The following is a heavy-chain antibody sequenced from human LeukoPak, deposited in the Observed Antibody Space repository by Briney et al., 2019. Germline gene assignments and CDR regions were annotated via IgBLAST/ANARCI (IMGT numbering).Heavy chain of an antibody. CDR3: ARDAYSSSSGRAFDI. J-gene: IGHJ3*02. V-gene: IGHV3-30*02. CDR1: GFTFSSYG. CDR2: IRYDGSNK. D-gene: IGHD6-6*01. Sequence: GGSLRLSCAASGFTFSSYGMHWVRQAPGKGLEWVAFIRYDGSNKYYADFVKGRFTISRDNSKNTLYLQMNSLRAEDTAVYYCARDAYSSSSGRAFDIWGQGTMVTVSS.